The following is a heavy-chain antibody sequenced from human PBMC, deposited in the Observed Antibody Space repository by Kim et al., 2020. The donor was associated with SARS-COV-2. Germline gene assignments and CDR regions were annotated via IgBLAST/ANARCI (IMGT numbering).Heavy chain of an antibody. CDR1: GYTFTSYA. V-gene: IGHV7-4-1*02. J-gene: IGHJ4*02. CDR3: AKLLWFGGGSHALDY. D-gene: IGHD3-10*01. Sequence: ASVKVSCKASGYTFTSYAMNWVRQAPGQGLEWMGWINTNTGDPTYAQGFTGRFVFSLDTSVSTAYLQISSLKAEDTAVYYCAKLLWFGGGSHALDYWGQGTLVTVSS. CDR2: INTNTGDP.